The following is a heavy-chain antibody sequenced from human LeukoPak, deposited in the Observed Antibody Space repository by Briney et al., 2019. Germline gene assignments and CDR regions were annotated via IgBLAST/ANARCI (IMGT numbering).Heavy chain of an antibody. CDR1: GFTFSNYW. CDR3: ARDLNWETY. Sequence: PGGSLRLSCVASGFTFSNYWMTWVRQAPGKGLEWVANIKTDGSQIYYVDSVKGRFTISRDNAKNSLYLRMNGLRAEDTAVYYCARDLNWETYWGQGTLVSVSS. V-gene: IGHV3-7*01. D-gene: IGHD7-27*01. J-gene: IGHJ4*02. CDR2: IKTDGSQI.